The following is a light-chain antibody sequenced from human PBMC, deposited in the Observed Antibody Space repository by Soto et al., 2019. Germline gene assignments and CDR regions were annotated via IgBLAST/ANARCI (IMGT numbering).Light chain of an antibody. CDR3: SSYTSNSRWV. CDR1: HRVVCGYNC. J-gene: IGLJ1*01. Sequence: SVVTPPAPPSGAPGPAVTLSPPGNHRVVCGYNCVSWYRQHPGEAPKLMIYDVSNRPSGISNRFSGSKSGNTASLTISGLQAEDEADYYCSSYTSNSRWVFGTGTKVTVL. CDR2: DVS. V-gene: IGLV2-14*01.